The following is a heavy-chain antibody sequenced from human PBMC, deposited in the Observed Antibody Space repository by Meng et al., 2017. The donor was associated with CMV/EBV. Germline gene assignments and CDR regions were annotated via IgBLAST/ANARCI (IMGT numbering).Heavy chain of an antibody. CDR2: ISSSGSTI. D-gene: IGHD3-3*01. Sequence: GGSLRLSCAASGFTFSSYEMNWVRQAPGKGLEWVSYISSSGSTIYYADSVKGRFTISRDNAKNSLYLQMNSLRAEDTALYYCARDFWSGSKDVWGQGTTVTVSS. CDR1: GFTFSSYE. V-gene: IGHV3-48*03. J-gene: IGHJ6*02. CDR3: ARDFWSGSKDV.